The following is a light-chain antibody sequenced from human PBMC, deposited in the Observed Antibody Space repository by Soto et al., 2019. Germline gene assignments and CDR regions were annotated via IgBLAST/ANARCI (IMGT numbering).Light chain of an antibody. CDR3: HQYGSSPWT. CDR2: GAS. Sequence: EIVLTQSPGTLSLSPGERATLSCRASQTVSNSYIAWYQQKPGQAPRLLIYGASSRATGIPDRFSGSGSGTDLTLTISRLEPEDFAVYYCHQYGSSPWTFGQGTKVEIK. V-gene: IGKV3-20*01. CDR1: QTVSNSY. J-gene: IGKJ1*01.